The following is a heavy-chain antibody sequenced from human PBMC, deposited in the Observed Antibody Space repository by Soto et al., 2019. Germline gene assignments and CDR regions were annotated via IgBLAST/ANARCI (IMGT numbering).Heavy chain of an antibody. CDR2: ISAHNGNT. V-gene: IGHV1-18*01. CDR1: GYTFTSYG. Sequence: KVSCKASGYTFTSYGITWVRQAPGQGLEWMGWISAHNGNTDYAQKLQGRVIVTRDTSTSTAYMELRSLISDDTAVYYCARGRYGDYWGQGALVTVSS. CDR3: ARGRYGDY. J-gene: IGHJ4*02. D-gene: IGHD1-1*01.